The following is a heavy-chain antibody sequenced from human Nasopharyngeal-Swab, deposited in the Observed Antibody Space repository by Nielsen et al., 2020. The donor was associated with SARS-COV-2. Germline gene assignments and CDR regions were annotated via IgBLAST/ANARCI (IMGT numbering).Heavy chain of an antibody. D-gene: IGHD3-10*02. V-gene: IGHV3-21*06. Sequence: GESLKISCAASGFTFSSYSINWVRQAPGKGLEWVSAIISSGDYIYYAPSLKGRFTISRDNAKNSVYLQMNSLRAEDTAVYYCASDSPAMFAYWGQGTLVTVSS. J-gene: IGHJ4*02. CDR2: IISSGDYI. CDR3: ASDSPAMFAY. CDR1: GFTFSSYS.